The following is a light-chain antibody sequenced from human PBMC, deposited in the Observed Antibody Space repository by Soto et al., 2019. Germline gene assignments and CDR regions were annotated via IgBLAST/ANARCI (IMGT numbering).Light chain of an antibody. V-gene: IGKV1-5*03. J-gene: IGKJ1*01. CDR1: QSISPW. Sequence: DIQMTQSPSTLSASVGDRVTITCRASQSISPWLAWYQQKPGKAPKLLIYKASSLESGVPSRFRGSGSGTEFTLTISSLQPADFATYFCQQYNSYSRTFGQGTKVQIK. CDR2: KAS. CDR3: QQYNSYSRT.